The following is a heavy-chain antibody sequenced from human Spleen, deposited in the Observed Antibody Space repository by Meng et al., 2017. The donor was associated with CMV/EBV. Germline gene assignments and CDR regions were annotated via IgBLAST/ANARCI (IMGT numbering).Heavy chain of an antibody. CDR2: ISSSSSYI. CDR3: ARDSRDIVVVPAVCGMDV. D-gene: IGHD2-2*01. V-gene: IGHV3-21*01. Sequence: GGSLRLSCAASGFTFSSYSMNWVRQAPGKGLEWVSSISSSSSYIYYADSVKGRFTISRDNAKNSLYLQMNSLRAEDTAVYYCARDSRDIVVVPAVCGMDVWGQGTTVTVSS. CDR1: GFTFSSYS. J-gene: IGHJ6*02.